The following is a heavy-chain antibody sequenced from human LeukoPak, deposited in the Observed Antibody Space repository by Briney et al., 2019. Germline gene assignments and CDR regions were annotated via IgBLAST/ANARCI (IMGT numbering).Heavy chain of an antibody. CDR2: IYYSGST. CDR1: GGSISSGDYY. CDR3: ARNWNYAGAAFDI. J-gene: IGHJ3*02. V-gene: IGHV4-30-4*08. Sequence: SQTLSLTCTVSGGSISSGDYYWSWIRQPPGKGLEWIGYIYYSGSTYYNPSLKSRVTISVDTSKNQFSLKLSSVTAAGTAVYYCARNWNYAGAAFDIWGQGTMVTVSS. D-gene: IGHD1-7*01.